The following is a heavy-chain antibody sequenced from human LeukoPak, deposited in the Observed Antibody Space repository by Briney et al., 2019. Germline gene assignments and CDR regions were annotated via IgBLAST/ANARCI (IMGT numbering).Heavy chain of an antibody. J-gene: IGHJ3*02. CDR3: AKNFDYASFFDI. V-gene: IGHV3-23*01. Sequence: GGSLRLSCAASGFTFSSYAMSCVRQAPGKGLEWVSAISGSGGSTYYADSVKGRFTISRDNSKNTLYLQMNSLRAEDTAVYYCAKNFDYASFFDIWGQGTMVTVSS. CDR2: ISGSGGST. D-gene: IGHD3-16*01. CDR1: GFTFSSYA.